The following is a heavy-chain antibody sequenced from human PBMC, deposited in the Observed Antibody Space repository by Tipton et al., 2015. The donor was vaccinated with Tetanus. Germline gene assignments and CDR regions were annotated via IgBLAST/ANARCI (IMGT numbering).Heavy chain of an antibody. D-gene: IGHD1-26*01. CDR3: ARPGRGIGNWFDP. CDR2: IYQRGTT. Sequence: TLSLTCAVSGDSLSSANWWSWVRQSPGKGLEWIGQIYQRGTTKYNPSLKGRVTISEDKSKNHFSLTLKSVTAADTAVYYCARPGRGIGNWFDPWGQGTLVTVSS. J-gene: IGHJ5*02. V-gene: IGHV4-4*02. CDR1: GDSLSSANW.